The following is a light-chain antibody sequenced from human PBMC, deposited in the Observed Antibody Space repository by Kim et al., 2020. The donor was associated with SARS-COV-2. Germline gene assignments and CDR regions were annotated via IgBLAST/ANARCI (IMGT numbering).Light chain of an antibody. CDR1: SLRSYY. CDR2: GKN. CDR3: NSRDSNDNVV. V-gene: IGLV3-19*01. Sequence: ALGQTVRITCQGDSLRSYYATWYQQRPGQAPIFVIYGKNNRPSGIPDRFSGSSSGNTASLTITGTQAGDEADYYCNSRDSNDNVVFGGGTQLTVL. J-gene: IGLJ2*01.